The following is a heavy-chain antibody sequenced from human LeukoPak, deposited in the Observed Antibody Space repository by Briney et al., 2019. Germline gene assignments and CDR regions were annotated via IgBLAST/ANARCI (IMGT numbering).Heavy chain of an antibody. CDR3: ARSINTISD. CDR1: GYTFTNYG. Sequence: ASVKVSCKASGYTFTNYGISWVRQAPGQGLEWMGWITAYNGKTNYAQKFQGRVTLTTDTSTSTAYMELRSLRSDDTAVYYCARSINTISDWGQGTMVTVSS. J-gene: IGHJ3*01. D-gene: IGHD5-12*01. V-gene: IGHV1-18*01. CDR2: ITAYNGKT.